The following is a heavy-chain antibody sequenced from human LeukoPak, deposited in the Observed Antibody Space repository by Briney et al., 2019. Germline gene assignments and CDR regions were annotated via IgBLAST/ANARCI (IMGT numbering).Heavy chain of an antibody. Sequence: PSETLSLTCAVYGGSFSGYYWSWIRQPPGKGLEWIGAINHSGSTNYNPSLKSRVTISVDTSKNQFSLKLSSVTAADTAVYYCARGLRGGRPDFDYWGQGTLVTVSS. D-gene: IGHD1-26*01. V-gene: IGHV4-34*01. CDR1: GGSFSGYY. CDR2: INHSGST. J-gene: IGHJ4*02. CDR3: ARGLRGGRPDFDY.